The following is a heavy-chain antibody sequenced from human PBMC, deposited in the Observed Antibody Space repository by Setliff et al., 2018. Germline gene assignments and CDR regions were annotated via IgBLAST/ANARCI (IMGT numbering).Heavy chain of an antibody. D-gene: IGHD6-13*01. V-gene: IGHV3-23*01. CDR2: ISDTAIGI. J-gene: IGHJ4*02. CDR1: GFTFNTYA. Sequence: GGSLRLSCAASGFTFNTYAMSWVRQPPGKGLEWVSSISDTAIGIYYTGSVRGRFTISRDNSKKILFLQMNSLRVEDAAIYYCAKDVVGYSSTWPKRDYFDSWGQGTLVTVSS. CDR3: AKDVVGYSSTWPKRDYFDS.